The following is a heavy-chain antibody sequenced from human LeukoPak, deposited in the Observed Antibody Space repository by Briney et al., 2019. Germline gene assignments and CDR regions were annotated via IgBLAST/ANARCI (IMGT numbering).Heavy chain of an antibody. CDR3: ARDSRGYNWTDEGGLY. CDR1: GYTFTIYY. V-gene: IGHV1-46*03. J-gene: IGHJ4*02. CDR2: INPSGGST. Sequence: ASVKVSRKASGYTFTIYYMHWVRQAPAQGLEWMGIINPSGGSTRYAQKFQGRVTITRYTSTSSVYMELSSRRSEDAAVYYCARDSRGYNWTDEGGLYWGEGSLVTVSS. D-gene: IGHD1-20*01.